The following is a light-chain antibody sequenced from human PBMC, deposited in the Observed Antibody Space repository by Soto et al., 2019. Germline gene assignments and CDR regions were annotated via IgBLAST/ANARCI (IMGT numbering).Light chain of an antibody. Sequence: EIVLTQSPATLSLSPGERATLSCRASQSVSSYLAWYQQKPGQAPRLLIYDASNRATGIPARFSGSGSGTDFTLTISSLEPEDFAVYYCQQYGSSRTFGRGTKVEIK. CDR3: QQYGSSRT. CDR1: QSVSSY. J-gene: IGKJ1*01. V-gene: IGKV3-11*01. CDR2: DAS.